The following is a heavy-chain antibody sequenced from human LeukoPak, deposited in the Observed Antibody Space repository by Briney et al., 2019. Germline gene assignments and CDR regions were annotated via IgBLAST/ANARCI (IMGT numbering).Heavy chain of an antibody. CDR3: ARDNSGDLNY. D-gene: IGHD4-17*01. J-gene: IGHJ4*02. Sequence: SVKVSCKASGGTFSNCAISWVRQAPGQGLEWMGGIIPIFGTSNYAQKFQGRVTITADKSTSTAYMELSSLRSEDTAAYYCARDNSGDLNYWGQGTLVTVSS. CDR1: GGTFSNCA. CDR2: IIPIFGTS. V-gene: IGHV1-69*06.